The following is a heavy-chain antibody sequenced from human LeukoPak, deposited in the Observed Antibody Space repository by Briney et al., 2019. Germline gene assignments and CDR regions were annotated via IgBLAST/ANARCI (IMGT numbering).Heavy chain of an antibody. CDR1: GYSIRADYY. D-gene: IGHD1-14*01. J-gene: IGHJ6*04. Sequence: PSETLSLTCAVSGYSIRADYYWGFIRQPPGKRLEWIGCMYHTGSVYYTPSLRSRVTISSDTSKNHFSLSLTSVTAADSAVYYCAKISGYFNSNLDVWGDGTTVAVSS. CDR2: MYHTGSV. V-gene: IGHV4-38-2*01. CDR3: AKISGYFNSNLDV.